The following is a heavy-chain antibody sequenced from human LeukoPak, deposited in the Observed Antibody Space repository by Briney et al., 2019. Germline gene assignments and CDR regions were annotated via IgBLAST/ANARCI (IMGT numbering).Heavy chain of an antibody. CDR2: IYWDDDK. J-gene: IGHJ4*02. Sequence: SGPTLVNPTQTLTLTCTFSGFSLSTSGVGVGWIRQPPGKALEWLALIYWDDDKRYTPSLKSRLTVTKDTSKNQVVLTMTIMDPVDTATYYCAHRQSSCGGGICYLNAFDYWGQGTLVTVSS. CDR1: GFSLSTSGVG. CDR3: AHRQSSCGGGICYLNAFDY. V-gene: IGHV2-5*02. D-gene: IGHD2-15*01.